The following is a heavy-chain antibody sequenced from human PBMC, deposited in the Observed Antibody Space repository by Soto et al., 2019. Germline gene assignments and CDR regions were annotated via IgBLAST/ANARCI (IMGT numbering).Heavy chain of an antibody. CDR3: ARRDYGDHTRYYYYYGMDV. J-gene: IGHJ6*02. D-gene: IGHD4-17*01. Sequence: GASVKVSCKASGGTFSSYAISWVRQAPGQGLEWMGGIIPIFGTANCAQKFQGRVTITADESTSTAYMELSSLRSEDTAVYYCARRDYGDHTRYYYYYGMDVWGQGTTVTVSS. CDR2: IIPIFGTA. V-gene: IGHV1-69*13. CDR1: GGTFSSYA.